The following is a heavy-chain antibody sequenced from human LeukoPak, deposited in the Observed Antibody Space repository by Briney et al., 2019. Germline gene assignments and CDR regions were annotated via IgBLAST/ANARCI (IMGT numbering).Heavy chain of an antibody. CDR2: MNPNSGNT. D-gene: IGHD2-15*01. V-gene: IGHV1-8*01. J-gene: IGHJ6*02. Sequence: ASVKVSCKASGYTFTSYDINWVRQATGQGLEWMGWMNPNSGNTGYAQKFQGRVTMTRNTSISTAYMELSSLRSEDTAVYYCARGRSVALRDYYGMDVWGQGTTVTVSS. CDR1: GYTFTSYD. CDR3: ARGRSVALRDYYGMDV.